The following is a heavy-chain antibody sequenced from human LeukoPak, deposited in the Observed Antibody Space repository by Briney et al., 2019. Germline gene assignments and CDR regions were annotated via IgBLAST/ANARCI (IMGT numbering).Heavy chain of an antibody. CDR3: ASSGYSYLTYYYGMDV. CDR2: IYSGGST. V-gene: IGHV3-53*01. Sequence: GGSLRLSCAASGFTVSSNYMSWVRQAPGKGLEWVSVIYSGGSTYYADSVKGRFTISRDNSKNTLYLQMNSLRAEDTAVYYCASSGYSYLTYYYGMDVWGQGTTVTVSS. CDR1: GFTVSSNY. J-gene: IGHJ6*02. D-gene: IGHD5-18*01.